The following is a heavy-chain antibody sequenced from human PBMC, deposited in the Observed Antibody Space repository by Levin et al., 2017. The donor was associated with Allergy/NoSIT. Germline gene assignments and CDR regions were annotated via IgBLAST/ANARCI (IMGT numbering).Heavy chain of an antibody. CDR3: ARQKTSLPRRYSSHHYYYDDGMDV. J-gene: IGHJ6*02. CDR1: GYSFTSYW. CDR2: IYPGDSDT. Sequence: GESLKISCKGSGYSFTSYWIGWVRQMPGKGLEWMGIIYPGDSDTRYSPSFQGQVTISADKSISTAYLQWSSLKASDTAMYYCARQKTSLPRRYSSHHYYYDDGMDVWGQGTTVTVSS. V-gene: IGHV5-51*01. D-gene: IGHD6-13*01.